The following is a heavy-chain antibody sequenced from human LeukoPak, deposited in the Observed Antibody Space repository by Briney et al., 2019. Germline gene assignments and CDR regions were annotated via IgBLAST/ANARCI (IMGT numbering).Heavy chain of an antibody. CDR3: ASSSAPYAFDI. CDR1: GGSISSYY. D-gene: IGHD6-13*01. Sequence: SETLSLTCTVFGGSISSYYWSWVRQPPGKGLEWIGYVSYSGSTDYNPSLKSRVIISIDTSKNQFSLRLRSVTAADTAVYYCASSSAPYAFDIWGQGTMVTVSS. CDR2: VSYSGST. J-gene: IGHJ3*02. V-gene: IGHV4-59*01.